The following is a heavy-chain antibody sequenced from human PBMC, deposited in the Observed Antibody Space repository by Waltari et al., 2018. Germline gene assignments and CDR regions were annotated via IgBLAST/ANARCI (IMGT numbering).Heavy chain of an antibody. Sequence: QVQLVESGGGVVQPGGSLRLSCAASGFTFSSYGMPWVRQAPGKGLEWVAFIRYDGSNKYYADSVKGRFTISRDNSKNTLYLQMNSLRAEDTAVYYCAKDSTVVPAAMYSWGQGTLVTVSS. CDR1: GFTFSSYG. CDR2: IRYDGSNK. D-gene: IGHD2-2*01. J-gene: IGHJ5*02. V-gene: IGHV3-30*02. CDR3: AKDSTVVPAAMYS.